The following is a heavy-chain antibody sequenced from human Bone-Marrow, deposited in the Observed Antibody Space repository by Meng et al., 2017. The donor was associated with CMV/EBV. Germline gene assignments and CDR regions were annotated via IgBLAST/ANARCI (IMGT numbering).Heavy chain of an antibody. D-gene: IGHD3-10*01. CDR2: ISAYNGNT. Sequence: ASVKVSCKASGYTFTSYGISWVRQAPGQGLEWMGWISAYNGNTNYAQKFQGRVTMTRDTSISTAYMELNRLISDDTAFYYCARDQKGAGLLWFGESPGQNSFDVWGQGTMVTVSS. CDR3: ARDQKGAGLLWFGESPGQNSFDV. V-gene: IGHV1-18*01. CDR1: GYTFTSYG. J-gene: IGHJ3*01.